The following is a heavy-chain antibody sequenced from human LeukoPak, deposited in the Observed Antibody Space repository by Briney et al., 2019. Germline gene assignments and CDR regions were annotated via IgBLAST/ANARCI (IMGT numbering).Heavy chain of an antibody. Sequence: PGGSLRLSCAASGFTVSSNYMSWVRQAPGKGLEWVSVIYSGGSTYYADSVKGRFTISRDNSKNTLYLQMNSLRAEDTAVYYCAKEYCSSTSCSSFDYWGQGTLVTVSS. D-gene: IGHD2-2*01. J-gene: IGHJ4*02. CDR1: GFTVSSNY. V-gene: IGHV3-66*02. CDR3: AKEYCSSTSCSSFDY. CDR2: IYSGGST.